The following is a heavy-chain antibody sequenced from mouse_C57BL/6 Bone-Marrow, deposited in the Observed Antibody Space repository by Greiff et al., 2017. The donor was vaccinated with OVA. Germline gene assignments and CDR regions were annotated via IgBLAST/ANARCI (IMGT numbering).Heavy chain of an antibody. J-gene: IGHJ2*01. CDR3: AKRITTVVATADY. CDR2: IYPRSGNT. D-gene: IGHD1-1*01. CDR1: GYTFTSYG. V-gene: IGHV1-81*01. Sequence: QVQLQQSGAELARPGASVKLSCKASGYTFTSYGISWVKQRTGQGLEWIGEIYPRSGNTYYNEKFKGKATLTADKSSSTAYMELRSLTSEDSAVYFCAKRITTVVATADYWGQGTTLTVSS.